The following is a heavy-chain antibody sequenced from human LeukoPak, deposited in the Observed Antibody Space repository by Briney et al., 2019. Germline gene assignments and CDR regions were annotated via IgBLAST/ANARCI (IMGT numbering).Heavy chain of an antibody. J-gene: IGHJ3*02. CDR2: IKQDGSEK. V-gene: IGHV3-7*05. CDR1: GFTFSSYW. Sequence: TGGSLRLSCVASGFTFSSYWMSWVRQAPGKGLEWVANIKQDGSEKYYVDSVKGRFTISRDNAKNSLYLQMNSLRAEDTAVYYCARDQGIAEEEDAFDIWGQGTMVTVSS. D-gene: IGHD6-13*01. CDR3: ARDQGIAEEEDAFDI.